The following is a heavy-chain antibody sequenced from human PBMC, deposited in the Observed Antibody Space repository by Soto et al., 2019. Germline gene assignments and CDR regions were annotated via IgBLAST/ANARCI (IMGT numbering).Heavy chain of an antibody. Sequence: EVQLVESGGDLVQPGGSLRLSCAASGFTLRNYDMHWVRQVKGKGLEWVSAIAVGGETYYPGSVKGRFTISREDARNSLYLQMNSLTAGDTAVYFCAREYCSGGGCPGPYYVDVWGKGTTVTVSS. CDR2: IAVGGET. J-gene: IGHJ6*03. CDR1: GFTLRNYD. CDR3: AREYCSGGGCPGPYYVDV. V-gene: IGHV3-13*01. D-gene: IGHD2-15*01.